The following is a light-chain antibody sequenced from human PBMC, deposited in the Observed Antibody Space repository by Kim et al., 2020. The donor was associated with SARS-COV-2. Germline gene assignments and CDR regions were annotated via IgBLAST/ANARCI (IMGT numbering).Light chain of an antibody. CDR2: DAS. CDR1: QSISTL. J-gene: IGKJ2*01. Sequence: ACVGHRVTITCRARQSISTLLAWYQQKTGKAPKLLIYDASSLENGVPSRFSGSGSGTEFTLTNSSLQPDDFATHYCKEYSSYSGYTCGQGTKLEI. CDR3: KEYSSYSGYT. V-gene: IGKV1-5*01.